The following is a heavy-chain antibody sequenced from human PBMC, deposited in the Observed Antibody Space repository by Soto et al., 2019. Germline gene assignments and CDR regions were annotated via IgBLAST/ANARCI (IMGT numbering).Heavy chain of an antibody. J-gene: IGHJ4*02. V-gene: IGHV4-39*07. D-gene: IGHD3-16*02. Sequence: PSESLSPTCNISGRSISISSYNGGWIHQPPGKGLEWIGSIYYSGSTYYNPSLKSRVTISVDTSKNQFSLKLSSVTAADTAVYYCARLAITFGGVIDHYFDYWGQGTLVTVCS. CDR3: ARLAITFGGVIDHYFDY. CDR1: GRSISISSYN. CDR2: IYYSGST.